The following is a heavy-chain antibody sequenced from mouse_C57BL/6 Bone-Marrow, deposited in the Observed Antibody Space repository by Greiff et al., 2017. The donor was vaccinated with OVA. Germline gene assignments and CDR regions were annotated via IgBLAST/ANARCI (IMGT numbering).Heavy chain of an antibody. Sequence: VQLQQPGAELVKPGASVKMSCKASGYTFTSYWITWVKQRPGQGLEWIGDIYPGSGSTNYNEKFKSKATLTVDTSSSTADMQLSSRTSEDSAVYYCARSGDGYPSDYWGQGTTLTVSS. J-gene: IGHJ2*01. CDR2: IYPGSGST. CDR3: ARSGDGYPSDY. CDR1: GYTFTSYW. V-gene: IGHV1-55*01. D-gene: IGHD2-3*01.